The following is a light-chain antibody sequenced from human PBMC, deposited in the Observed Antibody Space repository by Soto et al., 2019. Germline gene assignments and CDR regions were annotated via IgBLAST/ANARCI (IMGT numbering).Light chain of an antibody. CDR2: DAS. CDR1: QSISSW. J-gene: IGKJ2*01. Sequence: DIQMTQSPSTLSASVGDRVTITCRASQSISSWLAWYQQQPGKAPKLLIYDASSLQSGVPSRFSGSGSGTEFTPTISSLQPDDFATYYCQQYNSYAMYTFGQGTKLEIK. CDR3: QQYNSYAMYT. V-gene: IGKV1-5*01.